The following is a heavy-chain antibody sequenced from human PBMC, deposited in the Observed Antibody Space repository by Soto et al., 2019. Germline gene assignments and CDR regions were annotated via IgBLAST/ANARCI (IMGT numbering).Heavy chain of an antibody. Sequence: QVRLVQSGAEVKKPGSSVKVSCKTSGVSFNNNGIGWVRQAPGHGLEWMGGVNPPFRTSNYARKFQGRISITADASTGTVNMELSSLTSEDTAQYYCARVLYYGSGSYSPYGMDVWGQGTTVTVSS. CDR3: ARVLYYGSGSYSPYGMDV. D-gene: IGHD3-10*01. J-gene: IGHJ6*02. V-gene: IGHV1-69*01. CDR1: GVSFNNNG. CDR2: VNPPFRTS.